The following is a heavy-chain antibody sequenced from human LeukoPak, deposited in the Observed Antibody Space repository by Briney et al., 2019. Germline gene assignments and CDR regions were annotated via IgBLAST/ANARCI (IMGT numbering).Heavy chain of an antibody. J-gene: IGHJ4*02. Sequence: PSETLSLTCTVSGYSITSGYYWGWIRQPPGKGLEWIGNIYLSGTTYYNPSLKSRVTISVDTSKNQFSLKLTSVTAADTAVYYCARATKTGTFDYWGQGTLVTVSS. V-gene: IGHV4-38-2*02. CDR1: GYSITSGYY. D-gene: IGHD1-1*01. CDR2: IYLSGTT. CDR3: ARATKTGTFDY.